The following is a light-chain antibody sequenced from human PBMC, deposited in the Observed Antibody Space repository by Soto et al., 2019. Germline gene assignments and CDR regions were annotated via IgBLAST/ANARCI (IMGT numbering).Light chain of an antibody. CDR2: KSS. Sequence: DIQMTQSPSSLSASLGDRVTITCRASQNIFTWLAWYQKKAGKAPTLLIYKSSTLQSGVPPRFSRSGSGTEFPLTIASLQPEDFDTYYRQPYSSYYSFGQGTRLEIK. J-gene: IGKJ2*03. CDR1: QNIFTW. V-gene: IGKV1-5*03. CDR3: QPYSSYYS.